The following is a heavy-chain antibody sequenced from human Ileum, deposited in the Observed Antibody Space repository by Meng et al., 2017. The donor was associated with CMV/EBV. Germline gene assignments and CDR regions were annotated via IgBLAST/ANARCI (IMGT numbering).Heavy chain of an antibody. J-gene: IGHJ6*02. D-gene: IGHD2-2*01. CDR2: IIPIFGTA. Sequence: SVKVSCKASGGTFSSYAISWVRQAPGQGLEWMGGIIPIFGTANYAQKCQGRVTITTDESTSTAYMELSSLRSEDTAVYYCARGRVGAVNIVVVPAASPWGMDVWGQGTTVTVSS. CDR1: GGTFSSYA. CDR3: ARGRVGAVNIVVVPAASPWGMDV. V-gene: IGHV1-69*05.